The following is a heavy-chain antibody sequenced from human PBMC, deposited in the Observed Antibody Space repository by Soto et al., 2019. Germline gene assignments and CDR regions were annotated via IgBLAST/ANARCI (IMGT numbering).Heavy chain of an antibody. CDR3: ARDLPRGIAAAGRPDY. D-gene: IGHD6-13*01. CDR2: INPSGGST. J-gene: IGHJ4*02. V-gene: IGHV1-46*01. Sequence: GASVKVSCKASGYTFTSYYMHWVRQAPGQGLEWMGIINPSGGSTSYAQKFQGRVTMTRDTSTSTVYMELSSLRSEDTAVYYCARDLPRGIAAAGRPDYWGQGTLVTVSS. CDR1: GYTFTSYY.